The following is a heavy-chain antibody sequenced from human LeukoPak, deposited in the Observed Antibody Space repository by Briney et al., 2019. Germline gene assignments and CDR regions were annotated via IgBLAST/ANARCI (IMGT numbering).Heavy chain of an antibody. Sequence: GGSLRLSCAASGFTFSSYSMNWVRQAPGKGLEWVSYISSSSSTIYYADSVKGRFTISRDNAKNSLYLQMNSLRAEDTAVYYCARVRRYGDYGPTGWFDPWGQGTLVTVSS. J-gene: IGHJ5*02. V-gene: IGHV3-48*01. CDR2: ISSSSSTI. D-gene: IGHD4-17*01. CDR1: GFTFSSYS. CDR3: ARVRRYGDYGPTGWFDP.